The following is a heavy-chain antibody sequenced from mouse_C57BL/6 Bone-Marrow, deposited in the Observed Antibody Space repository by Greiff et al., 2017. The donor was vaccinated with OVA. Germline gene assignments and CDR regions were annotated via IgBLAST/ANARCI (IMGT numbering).Heavy chain of an antibody. Sequence: VKLQESGPELVKPGASVKISCKASGYTFTDYYINWVKQRPGQGLEWIGWIFPGSGSTYYNEKFKGKATLTVDKSSSTAYMLLSSLTSEDSAVYFCARDYYGSSDWYFDVWGTGTTVTVSS. CDR3: ARDYYGSSDWYFDV. J-gene: IGHJ1*03. D-gene: IGHD1-1*01. CDR2: IFPGSGST. CDR1: GYTFTDYY. V-gene: IGHV1-75*01.